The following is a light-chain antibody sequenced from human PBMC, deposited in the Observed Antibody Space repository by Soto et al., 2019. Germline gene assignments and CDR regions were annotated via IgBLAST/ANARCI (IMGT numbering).Light chain of an antibody. Sequence: QSVLTQPPSASGTPGQRVTISCSGSSSNIGSNTVNWYQQLPGTATKLLIYSNNQRPSGVPDRFSGSKSGTSASLAISGLKSEDEADYYCAAWDDSLNGAVFGGGTQLTVL. CDR2: SNN. CDR3: AAWDDSLNGAV. V-gene: IGLV1-44*01. J-gene: IGLJ7*01. CDR1: SSNIGSNT.